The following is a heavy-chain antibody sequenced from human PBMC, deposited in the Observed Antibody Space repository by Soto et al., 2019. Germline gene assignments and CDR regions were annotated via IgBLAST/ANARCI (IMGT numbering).Heavy chain of an antibody. CDR3: RRSSRYSTDV. V-gene: IGHV4-39*01. CDR1: GGSISSSSY. D-gene: IGHD6-13*01. Sequence: QLQLQESGPGLVKPSETLSLTCTVSGGSISSSSYWCWIRQPPGKGLEWIGSIYSIGNTYYNPSLTSRVTISVDTSKNQFSLKLSSVTAADTAVYYCRRSSRYSTDVWGQGTTVTVSS. J-gene: IGHJ6*02. CDR2: IYSIGNT.